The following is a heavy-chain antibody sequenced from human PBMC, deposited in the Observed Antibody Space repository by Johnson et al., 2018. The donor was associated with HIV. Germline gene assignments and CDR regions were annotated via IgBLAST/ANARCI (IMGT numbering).Heavy chain of an antibody. CDR1: GFTFSSYD. Sequence: EQLVESGGGLVQPGGSLRLSCAASGFTFSSYDMHWVRQATGKGLEWVSAIGTAGDTYYPGSVKGRFTISRDNAKNSLYLQMNSLRAEDTALYYCAREGEWERRNLHAFDIWGKGTMVTVSA. CDR2: IGTAGDT. J-gene: IGHJ3*02. CDR3: AREGEWERRNLHAFDI. D-gene: IGHD1-26*01. V-gene: IGHV3-13*01.